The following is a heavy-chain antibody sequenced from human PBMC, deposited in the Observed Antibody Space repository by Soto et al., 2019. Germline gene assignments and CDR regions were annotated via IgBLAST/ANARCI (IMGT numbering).Heavy chain of an antibody. CDR1: GFNFNFYA. V-gene: IGHV3-23*01. D-gene: IGHD3-3*02. J-gene: IGHJ4*02. CDR3: AKDRIQDCTSISCYRGGDS. CDR2: ISGSGSST. Sequence: EVQLLESGGGLVQPGGSLRLSCVASGFNFNFYAMNWVRQAPGKGLAWVSAISGSGSSTFYSDSVKGRFTISRDNPKNTLYPEMNSLRAEDAAVYYCAKDRIQDCTSISCYRGGDSWGQGTLVTVSS.